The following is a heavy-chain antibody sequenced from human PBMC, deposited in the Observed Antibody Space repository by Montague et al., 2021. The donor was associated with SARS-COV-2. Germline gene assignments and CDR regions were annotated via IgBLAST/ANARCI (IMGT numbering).Heavy chain of an antibody. Sequence: SETLSLTCGVSGGSIAGCYWSWIRQPPGKGLEWIGYVYYTGSTKYNPSLKTRVTLSLDTPKNHFSLKLASATAADTAVYYCARAQNTCFFANCVNYFDSWGLGALVTVSS. CDR2: VYYTGST. CDR3: ARAQNTCFFANCVNYFDS. J-gene: IGHJ4*02. D-gene: IGHD1-1*01. V-gene: IGHV4-59*01. CDR1: GGSIAGCY.